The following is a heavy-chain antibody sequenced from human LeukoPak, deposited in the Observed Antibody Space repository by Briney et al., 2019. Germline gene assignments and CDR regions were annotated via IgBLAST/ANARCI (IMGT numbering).Heavy chain of an antibody. V-gene: IGHV4-39*02. J-gene: IGHJ4*02. D-gene: IGHD4-17*01. Sequence: PSGTLSLTCTVSGGSISSSSYYWGWIRQPPGKGLEWIGNIDYSGNTYYNPSLKSRVTVSVDTSKNQFSLKVSSVTAADTAVYYCAGGWPYGDYDDYFDYWGQGTLVTVSS. CDR2: IDYSGNT. CDR3: AGGWPYGDYDDYFDY. CDR1: GGSISSSSYY.